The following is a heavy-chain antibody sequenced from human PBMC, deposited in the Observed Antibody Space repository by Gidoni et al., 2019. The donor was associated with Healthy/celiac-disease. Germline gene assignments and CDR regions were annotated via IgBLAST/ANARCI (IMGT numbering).Heavy chain of an antibody. CDR2: IYHSGST. CDR1: VYSISSVYY. CDR3: ARDVGYCSGGSCQNWFDP. J-gene: IGHJ5*02. D-gene: IGHD2-15*01. V-gene: IGHV4-38-2*02. Sequence: HVHLHESGPGLVKPSDTLSLTCTVSVYSISSVYYWGWIRQPPGKGLEWLGSIYHSGSTYYNPSLKSRVTISVDTSKNQFSLKLSSVTAADPAVYYCARDVGYCSGGSCQNWFDPWGQGTLVTVSS.